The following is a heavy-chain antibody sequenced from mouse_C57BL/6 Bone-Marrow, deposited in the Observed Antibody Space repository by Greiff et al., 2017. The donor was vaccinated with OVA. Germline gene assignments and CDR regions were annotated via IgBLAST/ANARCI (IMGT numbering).Heavy chain of an antibody. J-gene: IGHJ1*03. D-gene: IGHD1-1*02. CDR3: TRDYGHWYFDV. CDR2: ISSGGDYI. V-gene: IGHV5-9-1*02. Sequence: EVQLQESGAGLVKPGGSLKLSCAASGFTFSSYAMSWVRQTPEKRLEWVAYISSGGDYIYYADTVKGRFTISRDNARNTLYLQMSSLKSEDTAMYYCTRDYGHWYFDVWGTGTTVTVSS. CDR1: GFTFSSYA.